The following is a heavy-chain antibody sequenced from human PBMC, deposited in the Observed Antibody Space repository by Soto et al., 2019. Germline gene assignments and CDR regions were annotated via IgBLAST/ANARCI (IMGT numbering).Heavy chain of an antibody. D-gene: IGHD1-7*01. J-gene: IGHJ6*02. CDR3: ARDSTGTTSYYGMDV. CDR1: GGSISSGDYY. CDR2: IYYSGST. V-gene: IGHV4-30-4*01. Sequence: SETLSLTCPVSGGSISSGDYYWSWIRQPPGKGLEWIGYIYYSGSTYYNPSLKSRVTISVDTSKNQFSLKLSSVTAADTAVYYCARDSTGTTSYYGMDVWGQGTTVTVSS.